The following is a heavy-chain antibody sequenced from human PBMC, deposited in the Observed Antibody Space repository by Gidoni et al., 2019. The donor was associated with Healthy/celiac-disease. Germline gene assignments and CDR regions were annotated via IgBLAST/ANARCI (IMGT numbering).Heavy chain of an antibody. V-gene: IGHV1-69*01. Sequence: QVQLVPSGAEVKKPGSSVKVSCKASGGTLSSYAISWVRQAPGQGLEWMGGIIPIFGTANYAQKFQGRVTITADESTSTAYMELSSLRSEDTAVYYCARVRYCSSTSCRYYYYYMDVWGKGTTVTVSS. CDR2: IIPIFGTA. CDR1: GGTLSSYA. D-gene: IGHD2-2*01. CDR3: ARVRYCSSTSCRYYYYYMDV. J-gene: IGHJ6*03.